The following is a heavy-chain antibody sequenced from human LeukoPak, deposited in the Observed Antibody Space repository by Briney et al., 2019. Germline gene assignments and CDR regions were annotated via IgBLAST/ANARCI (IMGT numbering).Heavy chain of an antibody. V-gene: IGHV4-39*07. CDR1: AGSISSSSHH. CDR3: ARGSSSWTVFDY. Sequence: SETLSLTCTVSAGSISSSSHHWGWIRQPPGKGLEWIGEIYHSGSTNYNPSLKSRVTISVDKSKNQFSLKLSSVTAADTAVYYCARGSSSWTVFDYWGQGTLVTVSS. CDR2: IYHSGST. D-gene: IGHD6-13*01. J-gene: IGHJ4*02.